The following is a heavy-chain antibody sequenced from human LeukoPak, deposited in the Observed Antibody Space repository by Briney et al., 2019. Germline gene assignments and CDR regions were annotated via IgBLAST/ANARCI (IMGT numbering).Heavy chain of an antibody. CDR2: IYSGGST. CDR3: ARDWGGVGLRLGELSLVHDY. J-gene: IGHJ4*02. CDR1: GFTVSSNY. Sequence: GGSLRLSCAASGFTVSSNYMSWVRQAPGKGLEWVSVIYSGGSTYYADSVKGRFTISRDNSKNTLYLQMNSLRAEDTAVYYCARDWGGVGLRLGELSLVHDYWGQGTLVTVSS. V-gene: IGHV3-66*01. D-gene: IGHD3-16*02.